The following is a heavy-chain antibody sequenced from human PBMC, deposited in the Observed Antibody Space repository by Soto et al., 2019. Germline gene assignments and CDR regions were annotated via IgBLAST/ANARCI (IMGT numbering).Heavy chain of an antibody. CDR3: ARDPGGRGYYYGMDV. Sequence: QVQLVQSGAEVKKPGSSVKVSCKASGGTFSSYAISWVRQAPGQGLEWMGGIIPIFGTANYAQKFRGRVTITADESTSTAYMGRSSLRSEDTAVYYWARDPGGRGYYYGMDVWGQGTTVTVSS. V-gene: IGHV1-69*12. CDR1: GGTFSSYA. J-gene: IGHJ6*02. D-gene: IGHD2-15*01. CDR2: IIPIFGTA.